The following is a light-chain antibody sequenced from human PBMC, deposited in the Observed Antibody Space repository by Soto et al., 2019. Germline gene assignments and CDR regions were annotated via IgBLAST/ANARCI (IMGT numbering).Light chain of an antibody. CDR1: QGISEY. CDR2: GAS. V-gene: IGKV1-27*01. Sequence: DIQMAQSPSSLSASIGDRVTITCRASQGISEYLAWYQQRPCNAPNLLIYGASILQSVVPSRFSGSGSGTHFTLTISSMQPEDVATYYCHSYNSIPRTFGQGTTVELK. CDR3: HSYNSIPRT. J-gene: IGKJ1*01.